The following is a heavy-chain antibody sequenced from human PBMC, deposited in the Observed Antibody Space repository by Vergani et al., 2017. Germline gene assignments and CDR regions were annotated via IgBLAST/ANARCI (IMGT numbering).Heavy chain of an antibody. V-gene: IGHV4-34*01. CDR3: AKGRGGACFDY. CDR2: INHSGST. D-gene: IGHD2-21*01. CDR1: GGSFSGYY. J-gene: IGHJ4*02. Sequence: QVQLQQWGAGLLKPSETLSLTCAVYGGSFSGYYWSWIRQPPGKGLEWIGEINHSGSTNYNPSLKSRVTISVDTSKNQFPLKLSSVTAADTAVYYCAKGRGGACFDYWGQGTLVTVSS.